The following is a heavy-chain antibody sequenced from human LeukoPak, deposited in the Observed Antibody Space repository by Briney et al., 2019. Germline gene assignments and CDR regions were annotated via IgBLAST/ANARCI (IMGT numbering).Heavy chain of an antibody. J-gene: IGHJ4*02. CDR2: INSDASMT. Sequence: PGVSLRLSCAASGFNFSNYWMHWVRQAPGKGLVWVSRINSDASMTNYADSVNGRFTISRDNAKNTLYLQMNSLRADDTAMYYCTRYYNSLDYWGQGTLVTVSS. CDR1: GFNFSNYW. CDR3: TRYYNSLDY. D-gene: IGHD5-24*01. V-gene: IGHV3-74*01.